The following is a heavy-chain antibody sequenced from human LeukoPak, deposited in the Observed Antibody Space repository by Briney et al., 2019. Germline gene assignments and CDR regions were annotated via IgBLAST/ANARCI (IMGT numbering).Heavy chain of an antibody. CDR1: VFTFSNAW. CDR3: AKVGQLKGLDY. Sequence: GGSLRLSCAASVFTFSNAWMSWVRQAPGKGLEWGAVISYDGSNKYYADSVKGRFTISRDNSKNTLYLQMNSLRAEDTAVYYCAKVGQLKGLDYWGQGTLVTVSS. CDR2: ISYDGSNK. D-gene: IGHD6-6*01. V-gene: IGHV3-30*18. J-gene: IGHJ4*02.